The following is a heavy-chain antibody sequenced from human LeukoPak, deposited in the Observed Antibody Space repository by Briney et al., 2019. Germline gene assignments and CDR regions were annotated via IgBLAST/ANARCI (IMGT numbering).Heavy chain of an antibody. CDR3: ARTSYYDTSGYFPY. V-gene: IGHV1-18*01. Sequence: ASVKVSCKASGYTFTSYGISWVRQAPGQGLEWMGWISAYNGNTNYAQKLQGRVTMTTDTSTTTAYMELRSLRPDDTAVYYCARTSYYDTSGYFPYWGQGTLVTVSS. J-gene: IGHJ4*02. D-gene: IGHD3-22*01. CDR1: GYTFTSYG. CDR2: ISAYNGNT.